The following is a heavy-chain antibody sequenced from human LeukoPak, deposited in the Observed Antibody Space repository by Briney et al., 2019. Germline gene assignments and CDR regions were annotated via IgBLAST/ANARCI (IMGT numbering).Heavy chain of an antibody. J-gene: IGHJ4*02. Sequence: GGSLRLSCAASGFTFDDYGMSWVRQAPGKGLEWVSGINWNGCSTGYADSVKGRFTISRDNAKNSLYLQMNSLRAEDTALYYCARDGGYGYFLDYWGQGTLVTVSS. CDR2: INWNGCST. CDR3: ARDGGYGYFLDY. D-gene: IGHD5-18*01. CDR1: GFTFDDYG. V-gene: IGHV3-20*04.